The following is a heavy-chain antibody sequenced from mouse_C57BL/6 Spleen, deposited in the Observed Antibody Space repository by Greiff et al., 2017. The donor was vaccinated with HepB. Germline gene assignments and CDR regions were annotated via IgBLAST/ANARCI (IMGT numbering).Heavy chain of an antibody. CDR1: GYSITSGYY. CDR3: AREGEFHYYAMDY. J-gene: IGHJ4*01. V-gene: IGHV3-6*01. Sequence: VQLKESGPGLVKPSQSLSLTCSVTGYSITSGYYWNWIRQFPGNKLEWMGYISYDGSNNYNPSLNNRISITRDTSKNQFFLKLNSVTTEDTATYYCAREGEFHYYAMDYWGQGTSVTVSS. CDR2: ISYDGSN.